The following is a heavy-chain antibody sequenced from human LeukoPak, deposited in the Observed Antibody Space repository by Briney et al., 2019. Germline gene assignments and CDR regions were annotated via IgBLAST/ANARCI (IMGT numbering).Heavy chain of an antibody. V-gene: IGHV3-30*04. Sequence: GGSLRLSCAASGFTFNNYAIHWVRQAPGKGLEGVAVISYDGSNTYYADSVKGRLTISRDNSKNTLYLQMHSLKVEDTAVYYCARGSEDYDSSGYYYDLGDYWGQGTLVTVSS. CDR1: GFTFNNYA. J-gene: IGHJ4*02. CDR3: ARGSEDYDSSGYYYDLGDY. D-gene: IGHD3-22*01. CDR2: ISYDGSNT.